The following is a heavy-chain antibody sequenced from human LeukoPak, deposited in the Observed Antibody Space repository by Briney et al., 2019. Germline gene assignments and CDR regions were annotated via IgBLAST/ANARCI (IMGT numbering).Heavy chain of an antibody. Sequence: PSETLSLTCAVYGGSFSGYYWSWIRQPPGKGLEWIGEINHSGSTNYNPSLKSRVTISVDTSRSQFSLKLSSVTAADTAVYYCAREGGSGSYYTTDAFDIWGQGTMVTVSS. D-gene: IGHD3-10*01. V-gene: IGHV4-34*01. CDR1: GGSFSGYY. J-gene: IGHJ3*02. CDR3: AREGGSGSYYTTDAFDI. CDR2: INHSGST.